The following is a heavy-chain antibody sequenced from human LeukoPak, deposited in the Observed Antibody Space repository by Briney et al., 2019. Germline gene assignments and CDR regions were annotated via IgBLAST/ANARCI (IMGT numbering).Heavy chain of an antibody. CDR1: GFTLRSYG. CDR2: INHDGSLR. Sequence: GGSLRLSCAASGFTLRSYGMHWVRQSPGKGLLWVSHINHDGSLRDYADSVKGRFTISKDIAKNTVYLQMDSLGAEDTAVYYCTRDVFSLGDSWGKGTLVTVSS. D-gene: IGHD2/OR15-2a*01. V-gene: IGHV3-74*01. J-gene: IGHJ4*02. CDR3: TRDVFSLGDS.